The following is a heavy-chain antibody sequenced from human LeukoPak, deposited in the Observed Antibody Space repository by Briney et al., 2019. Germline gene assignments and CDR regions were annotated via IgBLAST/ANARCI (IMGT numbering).Heavy chain of an antibody. Sequence: GGSLRLSCAASGFTLSSYSMNWVRQAPGKGREGGSYISSSSSTIYYADSVEGRFTISRDNAKNSLYLQMNSLRAEDTAVYYCARQWYYDVWSGYPGALQFDPWGQGTLVTVSS. CDR2: ISSSSSTI. CDR1: GFTLSSYS. V-gene: IGHV3-48*01. D-gene: IGHD3-3*01. CDR3: ARQWYYDVWSGYPGALQFDP. J-gene: IGHJ5*02.